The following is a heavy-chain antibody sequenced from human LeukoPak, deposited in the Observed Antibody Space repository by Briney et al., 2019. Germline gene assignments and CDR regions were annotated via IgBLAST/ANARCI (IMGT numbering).Heavy chain of an antibody. CDR2: IYHSGST. J-gene: IGHJ3*02. V-gene: IGHV4-4*02. CDR3: ARVFIAVAGTSAFDI. CDR1: GGSISSSNW. Sequence: SGTLSLTCAVSGGSISSSNWWSWVRQPPGKGLEWIGEIYHSGSTNYNPSLKSRVTISVDKSKNQFSLKLSSVTAADTAVYYCARVFIAVAGTSAFDIWGQGTMVTVSS. D-gene: IGHD6-19*01.